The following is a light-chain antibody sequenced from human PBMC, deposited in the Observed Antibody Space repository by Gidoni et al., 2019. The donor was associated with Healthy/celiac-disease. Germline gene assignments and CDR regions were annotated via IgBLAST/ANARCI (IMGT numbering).Light chain of an antibody. J-gene: IGKJ1*01. V-gene: IGKV1-5*03. Sequence: DIPMPQSPSTLSASVGDRVTITCRASQNINSWLAWYQQKPGKAPNLLIYKASSLESGVPSRFSGSGSETEFTLTISSLQPDDFATYYCQHYNIYPWTFGQGTKVEIK. CDR2: KAS. CDR3: QHYNIYPWT. CDR1: QNINSW.